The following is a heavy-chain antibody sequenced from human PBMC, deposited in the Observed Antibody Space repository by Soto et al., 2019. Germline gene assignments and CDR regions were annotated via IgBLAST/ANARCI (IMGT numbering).Heavy chain of an antibody. CDR3: ARDLDSGSYYFDY. CDR2: VSSYTSKT. D-gene: IGHD1-26*01. V-gene: IGHV1-18*01. CDR1: GYTFISHG. Sequence: LKVSCKASGYTFISHGISWVRQSPGQGLEWMGWVSSYTSKTNYAQKVQGRVTMTTDTSTRTAYMELRSLRSDDTAVYYCARDLDSGSYYFDYWGQGTLVTVSS. J-gene: IGHJ4*02.